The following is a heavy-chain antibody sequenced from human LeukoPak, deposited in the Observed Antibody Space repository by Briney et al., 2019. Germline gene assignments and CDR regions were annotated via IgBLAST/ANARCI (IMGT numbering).Heavy chain of an antibody. Sequence: PGGSLRLSCAASGFTFSSYSMNWVRQAPGKGLEWLSYMSSSTSTIYSADSVKGRFTISRDNAKNSLYLQMSSLRAEDTAVYYCAKDGELHDFWSVYYKKYYYYMDVWGKGTTVTVSS. CDR2: MSSSTSTI. CDR3: AKDGELHDFWSVYYKKYYYYMDV. J-gene: IGHJ6*03. V-gene: IGHV3-48*04. D-gene: IGHD3-3*01. CDR1: GFTFSSYS.